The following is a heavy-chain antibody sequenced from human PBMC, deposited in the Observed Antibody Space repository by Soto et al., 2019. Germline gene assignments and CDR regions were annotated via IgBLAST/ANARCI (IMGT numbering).Heavy chain of an antibody. V-gene: IGHV3-11*01. D-gene: IGHD6-19*01. Sequence: GSLRLSCGASGFTFSNYYMSWIRQAPGKGLEWVSYISSTGRTIYYADSVKGRFTVSRDNAQNSLSLKLNSLRVEDTAVYYCARSYSSGWEFDYWGQGTQVTVSS. CDR1: GFTFSNYY. CDR2: ISSTGRTI. CDR3: ARSYSSGWEFDY. J-gene: IGHJ4*02.